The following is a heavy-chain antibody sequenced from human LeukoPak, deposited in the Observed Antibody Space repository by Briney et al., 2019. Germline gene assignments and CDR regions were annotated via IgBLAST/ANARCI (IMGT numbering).Heavy chain of an antibody. CDR3: AKFRWPVATISTGVDY. D-gene: IGHD5-12*01. J-gene: IGHJ4*02. CDR1: GFTFSSYA. Sequence: GGSLRLSCAASGFTFSSYAMHWVRQAPGKGLEWVAVISYDGSNKYYADSVKGRFTISRDNSKNTLYLQMNSLRAEDTAVYYCAKFRWPVATISTGVDYWGQGTMVTVSS. CDR2: ISYDGSNK. V-gene: IGHV3-30-3*02.